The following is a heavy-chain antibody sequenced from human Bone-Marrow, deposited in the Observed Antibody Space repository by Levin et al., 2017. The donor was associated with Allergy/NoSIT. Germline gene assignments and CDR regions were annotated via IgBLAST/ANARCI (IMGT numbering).Heavy chain of an antibody. CDR2: ISSSSSTI. D-gene: IGHD2-21*02. Sequence: ETLSLTCAASGFTFSSYSMNWVRQAPGKGLEWVSYISSSSSTIYYADSVKGRFTISRDNAKNSLYLQMNSLRDEDTAVYYCASSEYAAYCGGDCDGTHHAVVGWGQGTTVTVSS. J-gene: IGHJ6*02. CDR1: GFTFSSYS. CDR3: ASSEYAAYCGGDCDGTHHAVVG. V-gene: IGHV3-48*02.